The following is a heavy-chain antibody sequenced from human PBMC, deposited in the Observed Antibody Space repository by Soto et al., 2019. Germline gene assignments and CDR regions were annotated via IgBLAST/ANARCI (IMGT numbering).Heavy chain of an antibody. V-gene: IGHV4-39*01. CDR3: ARRMVDIVADDY. J-gene: IGHJ4*02. CDR2: IYYSGST. Sequence: SETLSLTCTVSGGSISSSSYYWGWIRQPPGKGLEWIGSIYYSGSTYYNPSLKSRVTISVDTSKNQFSLKLSSVTAADTAVYYCARRMVDIVADDYWGQGTLVTVSS. D-gene: IGHD5-12*01. CDR1: GGSISSSSYY.